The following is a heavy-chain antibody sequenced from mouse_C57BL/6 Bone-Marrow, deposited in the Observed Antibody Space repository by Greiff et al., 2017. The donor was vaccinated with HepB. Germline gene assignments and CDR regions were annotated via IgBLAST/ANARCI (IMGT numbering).Heavy chain of an antibody. Sequence: VQLQQSGAELVGPGASVKLSCTASGFNIKDDYMHWVKQRPEQGLEWIGWIDPENGDTEYASKFQGQATITADTSTNTAYLQLSSLTSEDTAVYYCTTRIGMDYWGRGTSVTVSA. CDR2: IDPENGDT. V-gene: IGHV14-4*01. J-gene: IGHJ4*01. CDR3: TTRIGMDY. CDR1: GFNIKDDY.